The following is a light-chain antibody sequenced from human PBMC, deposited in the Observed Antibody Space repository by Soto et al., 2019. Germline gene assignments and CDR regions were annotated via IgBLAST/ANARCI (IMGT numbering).Light chain of an antibody. J-gene: IGKJ1*01. V-gene: IGKV3-15*01. CDR3: QHYNSYSEA. Sequence: EIVMTQSPATLSVSPGERATLSCRASQSVSSNLAWYQQKPGQAPRLLIYGASTRATGIPDRFSGSGSGTDFILTISSLQPDDFATYYCQHYNSYSEAFGQGTKVDIK. CDR1: QSVSSN. CDR2: GAS.